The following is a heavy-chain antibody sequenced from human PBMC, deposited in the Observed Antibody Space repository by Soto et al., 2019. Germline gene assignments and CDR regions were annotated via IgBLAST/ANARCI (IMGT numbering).Heavy chain of an antibody. CDR1: GGSISSYY. CDR2: IYYSGST. CDR3: ARVPQVVAAIDY. J-gene: IGHJ4*02. D-gene: IGHD2-15*01. Sequence: SETLSLTCTVSGGSISSYYWSWIRQPPGKGLEWIGYIYYSGSTNYNPSLKSRVTISVDTSKNQFSLKLSSVTAADTAVYYYARVPQVVAAIDYWGQGTLVTVSS. V-gene: IGHV4-59*01.